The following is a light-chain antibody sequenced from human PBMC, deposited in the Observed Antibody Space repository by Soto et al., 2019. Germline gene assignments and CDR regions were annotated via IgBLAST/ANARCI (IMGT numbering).Light chain of an antibody. V-gene: IGKV3-20*01. CDR2: SAS. J-gene: IGKJ3*01. CDR3: QQYGSSPLFT. CDR1: QSVSSSY. Sequence: EIVLTQSPGTLSLSPGERATLSCRASQSVSSSYLAWYQQKPSQAPRLLIYSASSRATGIPDRFSGSGSGTDFTLTISRLEPEDFAVYYCQQYGSSPLFTFGPGTKVDIK.